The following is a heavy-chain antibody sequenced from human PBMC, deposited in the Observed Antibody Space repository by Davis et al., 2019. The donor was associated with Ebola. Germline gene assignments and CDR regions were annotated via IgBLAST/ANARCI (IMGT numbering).Heavy chain of an antibody. Sequence: GGSLRLSCAASGFTFSTYYITWVRQAPGKGLEWVATIPHVGSEKYYVDSVKGRFTSSRDNAKNSVYLQMNSLRVEDTAVYYCARDWAYDFWSGYLCYWGQGTLVTVSS. V-gene: IGHV3-7*01. CDR2: IPHVGSEK. CDR1: GFTFSTYY. D-gene: IGHD3-3*01. J-gene: IGHJ4*02. CDR3: ARDWAYDFWSGYLCY.